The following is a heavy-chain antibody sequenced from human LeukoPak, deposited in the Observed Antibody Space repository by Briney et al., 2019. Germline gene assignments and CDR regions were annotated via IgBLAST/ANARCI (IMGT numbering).Heavy chain of an antibody. D-gene: IGHD1-26*01. CDR2: VRYDGSNK. Sequence: GGSLRLSCAASGFTFSSDGMHWVRQAPGKGLEWVAFVRYDGSNKYYADSVKGRFTISRDNSMNTLYLQMNSLRAEDTAVYYCTTDHSGSYYGPDYWGQGTLVTVSS. V-gene: IGHV3-30*02. CDR3: TTDHSGSYYGPDY. CDR1: GFTFSSDG. J-gene: IGHJ4*02.